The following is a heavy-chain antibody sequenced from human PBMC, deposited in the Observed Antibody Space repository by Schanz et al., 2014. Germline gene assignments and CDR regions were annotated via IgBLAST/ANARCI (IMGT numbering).Heavy chain of an antibody. J-gene: IGHJ6*02. CDR2: INPNTGGT. CDR3: ARDDRAYYYGMDV. V-gene: IGHV1-2*04. CDR1: GYTFISYG. Sequence: QVQVVQSGAEVKKPGASAKVSCKASGYTFISYGIKWVRQAPGQGLEWMGWINPNTGGTNFAQKFQGWVTVTRDTSISTVYMELSRVTYEDTAVYYCARDDRAYYYGMDVWGQGTTVTVSS. D-gene: IGHD3-22*01.